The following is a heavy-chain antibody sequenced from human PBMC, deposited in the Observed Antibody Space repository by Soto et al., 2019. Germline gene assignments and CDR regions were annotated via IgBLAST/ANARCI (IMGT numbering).Heavy chain of an antibody. J-gene: IGHJ6*02. CDR2: IDASGNT. CDR3: ARYSNNWFQTEGMDV. Sequence: LSLTCTVSVDSITTYYWSWIRQPAGKGLEWIGRIDASGNTNYNPSLNSRVTMSIDTSKKQFSLKLTSVTAADTAIYYCARYSNNWFQTEGMDVWGQGTTVTVSS. V-gene: IGHV4-4*07. D-gene: IGHD6-13*01. CDR1: VDSITTYY.